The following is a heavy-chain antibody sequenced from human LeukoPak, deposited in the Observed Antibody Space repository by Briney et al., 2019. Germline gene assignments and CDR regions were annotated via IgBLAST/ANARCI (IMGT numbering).Heavy chain of an antibody. CDR2: IYQSGST. D-gene: IGHD4-23*01. V-gene: IGHV4-38-2*02. J-gene: IGHJ4*02. CDR1: GYSISSGYY. Sequence: SETLSLTCSVSGYSISSGYYWGWIRQPPGKGLEWIGSIYQSGSTYYNPSLKSRVTISVDTSKNQFSLKLSSVTAADTAVYYCARHLSVADETGFDYWGQGTLVTVSS. CDR3: ARHLSVADETGFDY.